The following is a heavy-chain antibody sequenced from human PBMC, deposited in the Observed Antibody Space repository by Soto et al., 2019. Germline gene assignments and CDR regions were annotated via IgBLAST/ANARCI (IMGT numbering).Heavy chain of an antibody. Sequence: GSRRLSCAASGFPFRNGWMSGARHSPGTGVEGVGRIKSKTEGGTTDYTAPVKGRFTISRDDSKNTLYLQMNSLKTEDTAVYYCTTGDDIVVVVAAKGDYWGQGTLVTVSA. CDR3: TTGDDIVVVVAAKGDY. CDR1: GFPFRNGW. J-gene: IGHJ4*02. D-gene: IGHD2-15*01. CDR2: IKSKTEGGTT. V-gene: IGHV3-15*01.